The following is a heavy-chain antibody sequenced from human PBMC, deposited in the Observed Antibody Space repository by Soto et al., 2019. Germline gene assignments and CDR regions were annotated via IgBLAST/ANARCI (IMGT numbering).Heavy chain of an antibody. CDR2: IYPGGIT. CDR3: ARVASGGTFYRGSPFDY. D-gene: IGHD1-26*01. V-gene: IGHV4-4*02. CDR1: GGSISTSDW. J-gene: IGHJ4*02. Sequence: QVQLQESGPGLVKPSGTLSLTCAVSGGSISTSDWWSWVRQPPGKGLEWIGEIYPGGITNYNPSLVSRVTISVDKSKNKFFLKLSSVTAADTAIYYCARVASGGTFYRGSPFDYWGQGTLVTVSS.